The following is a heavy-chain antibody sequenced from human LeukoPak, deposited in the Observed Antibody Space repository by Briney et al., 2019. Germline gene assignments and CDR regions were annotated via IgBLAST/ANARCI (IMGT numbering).Heavy chain of an antibody. V-gene: IGHV3-53*01. D-gene: IGHD1-26*01. CDR1: GLTVRSHY. J-gene: IGHJ4*02. CDR2: IYSGGST. Sequence: GGSLRLSCAASGLTVRSHYMSWVRQAPGRGLEWVSVIYSGGSTYYADSVKGRFTISRDDSKYTLYLQMNSLRAEDTAVYYCASHSYQIYFDSWGQGTLVTVPS. CDR3: ASHSYQIYFDS.